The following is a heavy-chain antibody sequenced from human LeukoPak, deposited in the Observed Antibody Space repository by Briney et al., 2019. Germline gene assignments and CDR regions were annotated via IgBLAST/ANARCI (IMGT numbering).Heavy chain of an antibody. CDR3: AKEGAYPIITYDS. D-gene: IGHD3-10*01. V-gene: IGHV3-7*01. Sequence: GGSLRLSCAASGFTFSRYWMNWVRQAPGKGLEWVANIRRDGNEKNYVDSVKGRFSISRDNAKNSLYLQMDSLRAEDTAVYYCAKEGAYPIITYDSWGQGALVTVSS. J-gene: IGHJ5*01. CDR2: IRRDGNEK. CDR1: GFTFSRYW.